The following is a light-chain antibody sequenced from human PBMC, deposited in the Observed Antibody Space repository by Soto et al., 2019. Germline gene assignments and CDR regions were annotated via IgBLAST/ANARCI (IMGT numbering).Light chain of an antibody. CDR3: CSYAGSSTYV. Sequence: QSVLTQPASVSGSPGQSITISCTGNRSDVGSYNLVSWYQQHPGKAPKLMIYEGSKRPSGVSNRFSGSKSGNTASLTISGLQAEDEADYYCCSYAGSSTYVFGTGTKVTVL. J-gene: IGLJ1*01. CDR2: EGS. V-gene: IGLV2-23*01. CDR1: RSDVGSYNL.